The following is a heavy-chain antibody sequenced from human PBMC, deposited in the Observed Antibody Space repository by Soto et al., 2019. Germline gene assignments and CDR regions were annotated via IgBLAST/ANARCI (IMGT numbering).Heavy chain of an antibody. CDR3: AREGYCSSTSCYGSYYYGMDV. J-gene: IGHJ6*02. D-gene: IGHD2-2*01. Sequence: QVQLVESGGGVVQSGRSLRLSCAASGFTFSSYAMHWVRQAPGKGLEWVAVISYDGSNKYYADSVKGRFTISRDNSKNTLYLQMNSLRAEDTAVYYCAREGYCSSTSCYGSYYYGMDVWGQGTTVTVSS. CDR2: ISYDGSNK. CDR1: GFTFSSYA. V-gene: IGHV3-30-3*01.